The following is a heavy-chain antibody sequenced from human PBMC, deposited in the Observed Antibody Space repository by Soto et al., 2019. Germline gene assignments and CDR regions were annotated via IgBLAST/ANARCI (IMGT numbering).Heavy chain of an antibody. D-gene: IGHD4-17*01. CDR3: ARRYGGTLDY. V-gene: IGHV4-59*08. CDR2: IYYTGST. J-gene: IGHJ4*02. Sequence: SETLSLTCTVSSGSISGSYWAWIRQPPGKGLEYIGHIYYTGSTNYSPSLQSRVTMSVDTSKNQFSLKLTSVTAADTAVYYCARRYGGTLDYCSQGTLVTVSA. CDR1: SGSISGSY.